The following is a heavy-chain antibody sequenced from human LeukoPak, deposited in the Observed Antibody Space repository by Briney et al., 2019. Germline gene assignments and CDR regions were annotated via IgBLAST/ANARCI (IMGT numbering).Heavy chain of an antibody. CDR2: IYYSGST. J-gene: IGHJ3*02. CDR1: GGSISSYY. V-gene: IGHV4-59*01. CDR3: ARVRGITMVRGVMTGAFDI. Sequence: SETLSLTCTVSGGSISSYYWSWIRQPPGKGLEWIGYIYYSGSTNYNPSLKSRVTISVDTSKNQFSLKLSSVTAADTAVYYCARVRGITMVRGVMTGAFDIWGQGTMVTVSS. D-gene: IGHD3-10*01.